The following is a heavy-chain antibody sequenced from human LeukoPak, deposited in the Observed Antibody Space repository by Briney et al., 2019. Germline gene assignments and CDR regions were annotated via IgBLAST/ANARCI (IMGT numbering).Heavy chain of an antibody. CDR2: ISLEGISK. J-gene: IGHJ4*02. D-gene: IGHD3-16*01. Sequence: GGSLRLSCAASGFTFTSYSMSWVRQAPGKGLEWVAFISLEGISKYYADSVKGRFTISRDNSKSSLNLQMNSLRPDDTGVYYCARDPRQHPPHWGKFDSWGQGTLVTVSS. CDR3: ARDPRQHPPHWGKFDS. V-gene: IGHV3-30*03. CDR1: GFTFTSYS.